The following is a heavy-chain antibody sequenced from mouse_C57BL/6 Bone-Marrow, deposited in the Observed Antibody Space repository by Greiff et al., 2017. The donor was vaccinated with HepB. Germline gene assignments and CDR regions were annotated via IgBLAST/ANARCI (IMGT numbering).Heavy chain of an antibody. Sequence: EVKLMESGAELVRPGASVKLSCTASGFNIKDDYMHWVKQRPEQGLEWIGWIDPENGDTEYASKFQDKATITADTSSNTAYLQLSSLTSEDTAVYYCTTDYSFAYWGQGTLVTVSA. CDR2: IDPENGDT. CDR3: TTDYSFAY. J-gene: IGHJ3*01. D-gene: IGHD2-4*01. V-gene: IGHV14-4*01. CDR1: GFNIKDDY.